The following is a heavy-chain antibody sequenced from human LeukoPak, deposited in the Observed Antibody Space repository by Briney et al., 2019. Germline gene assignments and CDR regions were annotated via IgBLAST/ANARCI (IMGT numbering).Heavy chain of an antibody. J-gene: IGHJ4*02. CDR3: AKGGSSGYLFDY. CDR1: GFTFDDYA. Sequence: PGGSLRLSCAASGFTFDDYAMHWVRQAPGKGLEWVSLISWDGGSTYYADSVKGRFTISRDNSKNSLYLQMNGLRAEDTALYYCAKGGSSGYLFDYWGQGTLVTVSS. D-gene: IGHD3-22*01. CDR2: ISWDGGST. V-gene: IGHV3-43D*03.